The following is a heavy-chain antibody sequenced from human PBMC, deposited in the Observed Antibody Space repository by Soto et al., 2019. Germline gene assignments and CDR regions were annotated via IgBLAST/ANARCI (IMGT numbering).Heavy chain of an antibody. Sequence: SETLSLTCTVSGGSISSGDYYWGWIRQPPGKGLEWIGRVYYSGSTNYNPSLKSRVTISVDTSKSQFSLKVTSVTAADTAVYYCARKVGGSYFNNWFDTWGQGTLVTVSS. CDR3: ARKVGGSYFNNWFDT. D-gene: IGHD3-10*01. V-gene: IGHV4-39*01. CDR1: GGSISSGDYY. CDR2: VYYSGST. J-gene: IGHJ5*02.